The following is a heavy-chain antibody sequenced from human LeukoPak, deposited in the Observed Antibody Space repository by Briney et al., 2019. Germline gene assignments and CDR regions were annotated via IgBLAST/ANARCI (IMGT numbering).Heavy chain of an antibody. CDR1: WFTFRSYS. Sequence: GGSLRLSCAASWFTFRSYSMNCVRQAPGKGPEWVSSISSSSSYIYYADSVQGRFTISRDNAKNSLYLQMSSLGAEDTDVYYCARYSRDSFDYWGQGTLVTVSS. D-gene: IGHD2-21*01. V-gene: IGHV3-21*01. CDR3: ARYSRDSFDY. J-gene: IGHJ4*02. CDR2: ISSSSSYI.